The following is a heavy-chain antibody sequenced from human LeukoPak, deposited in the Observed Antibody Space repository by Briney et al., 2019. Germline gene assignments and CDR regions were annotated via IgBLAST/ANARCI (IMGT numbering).Heavy chain of an antibody. J-gene: IGHJ4*02. D-gene: IGHD2-2*01. CDR3: ARQNCSSTSCVLGDFDY. Sequence: ASVKVSCKASGYTFTGYYMHWVGQAPGQGLEWMGWINPNSGGTNYAQKFQGRVTMTRDTSISTAYMELSRLRSDDTAVYYCARQNCSSTSCVLGDFDYWGQGTLVTVSS. CDR1: GYTFTGYY. V-gene: IGHV1-2*02. CDR2: INPNSGGT.